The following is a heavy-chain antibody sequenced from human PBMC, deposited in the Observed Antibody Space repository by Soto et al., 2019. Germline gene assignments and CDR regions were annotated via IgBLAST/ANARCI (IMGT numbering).Heavy chain of an antibody. J-gene: IGHJ6*02. D-gene: IGHD4-4*01. CDR3: AGRSNRYGMDV. Sequence: RRLSCAASGFTVSSNYMSWVRQAPGKGLEWVSVIYSGGSTYYADSVKGRFTISRDNSKNTLYLQMNSLRAEDTAVYYCAGRSNRYGMDVWGQGTTVTVSS. V-gene: IGHV3-53*01. CDR1: GFTVSSNY. CDR2: IYSGGST.